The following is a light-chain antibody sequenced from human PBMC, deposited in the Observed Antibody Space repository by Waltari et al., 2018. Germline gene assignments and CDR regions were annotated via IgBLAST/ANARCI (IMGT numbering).Light chain of an antibody. J-gene: IGKJ1*01. V-gene: IGKV3-15*01. CDR3: QQYTL. Sequence: EIVMTQSPATLSVSPGERATLSCRASQSVSSNLAWYQQKPGQAPRLLIYGASTRATGIPARFSGGGSGTEFTLTISSLQSEDFAVYYCQQYTLFGQGTKVEIK. CDR1: QSVSSN. CDR2: GAS.